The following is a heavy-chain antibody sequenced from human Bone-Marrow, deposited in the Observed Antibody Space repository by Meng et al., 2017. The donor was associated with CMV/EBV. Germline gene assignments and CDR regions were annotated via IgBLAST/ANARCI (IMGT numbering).Heavy chain of an antibody. D-gene: IGHD3-3*01. CDR2: ISYDGSNK. Sequence: YAMQRVRQAPGKGLEWVAVISYDGSNKYYADSAKGRFTISRDNSKNTLYLQMNSLRAEDTAVYYCARDGLRFLEWLPPGGGTSFDYWGQGTLVTVSS. V-gene: IGHV3-30-3*01. J-gene: IGHJ4*02. CDR1: YA. CDR3: ARDGLRFLEWLPPGGGTSFDY.